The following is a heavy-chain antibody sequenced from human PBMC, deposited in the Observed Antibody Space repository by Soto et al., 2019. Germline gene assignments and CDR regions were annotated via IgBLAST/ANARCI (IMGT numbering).Heavy chain of an antibody. J-gene: IGHJ6*02. D-gene: IGHD3-3*01. CDR2: IYYSGST. CDR1: GGSISSYY. CDR3: AREGYYDFWSGYYTYYYYGMDV. V-gene: IGHV4-59*01. Sequence: SETLSLTCTVSGGSISSYYWSWIRQPPGKGLEWIGYIYYSGSTNYNPSLKSRVTISVDTSKNQFSLKLSSVTAADTAVYYCAREGYYDFWSGYYTYYYYGMDVWGQGTTVTVSS.